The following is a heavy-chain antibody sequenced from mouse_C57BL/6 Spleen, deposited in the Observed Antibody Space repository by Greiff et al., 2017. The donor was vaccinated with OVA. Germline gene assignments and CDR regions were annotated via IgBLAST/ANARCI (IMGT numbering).Heavy chain of an antibody. CDR2: ISSGSSTI. V-gene: IGHV5-17*01. CDR3: AKAYDYDDWYFDV. D-gene: IGHD2-4*01. Sequence: EVQLQQSGGGLVKPGGSLKLSCAASGFTFSDYGMHWVRQAPEKGLEWVAYISSGSSTIYYADTVKGRFTISRDNAKNTLFLQMTSLRSEDTAMYYCAKAYDYDDWYFDVWGTGTTVTVSS. CDR1: GFTFSDYG. J-gene: IGHJ1*03.